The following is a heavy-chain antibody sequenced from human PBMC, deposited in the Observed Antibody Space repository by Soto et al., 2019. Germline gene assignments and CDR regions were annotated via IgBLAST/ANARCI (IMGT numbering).Heavy chain of an antibody. CDR3: ARDRGDYGDPDYYYYYGMDV. CDR1: GFTFSSYA. J-gene: IGHJ6*02. D-gene: IGHD4-17*01. V-gene: IGHV3-30-3*01. CDR2: ISYDGSNK. Sequence: HPGGSLRLSCAASGFTFSSYAMHWVRQAPGKGLEWVAVISYDGSNKYYADSVKGRFTISRDNSKNTLYLQMNSLRAEDTAVYYCARDRGDYGDPDYYYYYGMDVWGQGTTVTVSS.